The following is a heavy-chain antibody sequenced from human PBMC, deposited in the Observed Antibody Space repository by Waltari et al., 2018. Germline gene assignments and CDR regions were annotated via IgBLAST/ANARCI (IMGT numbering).Heavy chain of an antibody. V-gene: IGHV2-5*01. CDR1: GFSLTTIGVS. CDR3: VHCPGIPEAGPGAFDV. Sequence: QITLKESGPTLVKPTQTLTLTCTFSGFSLTTIGVSVGWVRQPPGKALEWLALIYWNDVKRFNLSHRGRLTITKDTSRKEVVLTMTDMAPVDTATYFCVHCPGIPEAGPGAFDVWGQGALVTVSS. CDR2: IYWNDVK. D-gene: IGHD6-19*01. J-gene: IGHJ3*01.